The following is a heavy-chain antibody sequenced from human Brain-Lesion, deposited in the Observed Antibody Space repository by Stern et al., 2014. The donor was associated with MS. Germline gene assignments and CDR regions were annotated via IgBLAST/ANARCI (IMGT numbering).Heavy chain of an antibody. J-gene: IGHJ6*02. CDR2: IYASGTT. V-gene: IGHV3-53*04. CDR1: GLTVANEY. D-gene: IGHD5-12*01. Sequence: VQLGQSGGGLVQPGGSLRLSCAASGLTVANEYMSWVRQAPGKGPEWGSLIYASGTTAYADSVKGRFIISRHNSENTLSLQMNSLRPEDTAVYYCAREGGDDDDYYGLDVWGPGTTVTVSS. CDR3: AREGGDDDDYYGLDV.